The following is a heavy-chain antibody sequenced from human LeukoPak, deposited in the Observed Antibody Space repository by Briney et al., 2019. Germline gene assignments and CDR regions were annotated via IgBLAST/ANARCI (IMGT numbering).Heavy chain of an antibody. D-gene: IGHD1-1*01. Sequence: GGSLRLSCAASGFTFSNYEMSWVRQAPGKGLEWVAYISESGSLIYYADSVMGRFTISRDNSKNSLFLQMSSLRAEDTAVYYCARDSGSGTTGNEFDYWGQGTLVSVSS. J-gene: IGHJ4*02. CDR3: ARDSGSGTTGNEFDY. CDR1: GFTFSNYE. CDR2: ISESGSLI. V-gene: IGHV3-48*03.